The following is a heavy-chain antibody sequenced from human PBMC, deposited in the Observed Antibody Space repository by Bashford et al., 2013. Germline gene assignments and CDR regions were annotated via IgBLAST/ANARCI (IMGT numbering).Heavy chain of an antibody. CDR2: IYHSGST. CDR1: GGSISSGGYS. Sequence: SETLSLTCAVSGGSISSGGYSWSWIRQPPGKGLEWIGYIYHSGSTYYNPSLKSRVTISVDRSKNQFSLKLSSVTAADTAVYYCARATVTRYYFDYWGQGTLVTVSS. CDR3: ARATVTRYYFDY. V-gene: IGHV4-30-2*01. D-gene: IGHD4-17*01. J-gene: IGHJ4*02.